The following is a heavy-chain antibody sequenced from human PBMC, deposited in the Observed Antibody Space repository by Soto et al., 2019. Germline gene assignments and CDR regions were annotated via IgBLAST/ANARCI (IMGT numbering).Heavy chain of an antibody. V-gene: IGHV3-11*01. D-gene: IGHD3-9*01. CDR2: ISSSGSTI. Sequence: GGSLRLSCAASGFTFSDYYMSWIRQAPGKGLEWVSYISSSGSTIYYADSVKGRLTISRDNAKNSLYLQMNSLRAEDTAVYYCAVNCDILTGYPPRRAFDYWGQGTLVTVSS. CDR1: GFTFSDYY. CDR3: AVNCDILTGYPPRRAFDY. J-gene: IGHJ4*02.